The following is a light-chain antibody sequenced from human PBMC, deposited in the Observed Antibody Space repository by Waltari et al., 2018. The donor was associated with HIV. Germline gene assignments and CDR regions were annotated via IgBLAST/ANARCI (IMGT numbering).Light chain of an antibody. CDR1: SSNIGSNT. Sequence: QSVLTQPPSASGTPGQRVTISCSGSSSNIGSNTVNWYQQLPGTAPKLLIYSNNQRPSGVADRFSGSKAGTSASLAISGLQSEDEADYYCAAWDDSLNGRHVVFGGGTKLTVL. V-gene: IGLV1-44*01. CDR2: SNN. CDR3: AAWDDSLNGRHVV. J-gene: IGLJ2*01.